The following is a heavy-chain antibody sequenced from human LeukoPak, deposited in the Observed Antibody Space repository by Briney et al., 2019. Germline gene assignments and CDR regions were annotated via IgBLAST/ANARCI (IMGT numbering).Heavy chain of an antibody. Sequence: SETLSLTCAVYGGSFSGYYWSWIRQPPGQGLKWIGEINHSGSTNYNPSLKSRVTISVDTSKNQFSLKLSSVTAADTAVYYCARITYDYVWGSYRNDYWGQGTLVTVSS. D-gene: IGHD3-16*02. CDR2: INHSGST. J-gene: IGHJ4*02. V-gene: IGHV4-34*01. CDR3: ARITYDYVWGSYRNDY. CDR1: GGSFSGYY.